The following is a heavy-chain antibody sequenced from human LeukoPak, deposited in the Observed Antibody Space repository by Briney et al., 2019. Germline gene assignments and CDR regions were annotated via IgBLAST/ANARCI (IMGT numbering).Heavy chain of an antibody. CDR2: IYYSGST. V-gene: IGHV4-59*01. J-gene: IGHJ4*02. Sequence: SGTLSLTCTASGGSISSNYWSWIRQPPGKGLEWIGYIYYSGSTNYNPSLKSRVTISVDTSKNQFSLKLSSVTAADTAVYYCARDGNGIDYWGQGTLVIVSS. CDR3: ARDGNGIDY. CDR1: GGSISSNY. D-gene: IGHD1-26*01.